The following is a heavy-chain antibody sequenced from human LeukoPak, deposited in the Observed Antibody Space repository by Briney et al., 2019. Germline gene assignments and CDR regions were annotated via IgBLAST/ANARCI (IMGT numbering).Heavy chain of an antibody. V-gene: IGHV4-59*01. J-gene: IGHJ3*02. D-gene: IGHD6-13*01. CDR1: GGSISSYY. CDR3: ARDVPGIAGGLSAFDI. CDR2: IYYSGST. Sequence: PSETLSLACTVSGGSISSYYWSWIRQPPGKGLEWIGYIYYSGSTNYNPSLKSRVTISVDTSKNQFSLKLSSVTAADTAVYYCARDVPGIAGGLSAFDIWGQGTMVTVSS.